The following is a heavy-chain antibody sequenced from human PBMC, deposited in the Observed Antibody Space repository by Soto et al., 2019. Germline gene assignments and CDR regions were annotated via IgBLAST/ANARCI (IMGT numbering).Heavy chain of an antibody. D-gene: IGHD1-20*01. V-gene: IGHV1-18*01. J-gene: IGHJ4*02. Sequence: ASVKVSCKASGYTFTSYGISWVRQAPGQGLEWMGWISAYNGNKKYAQKVQGRVTMTTDTSTTTAYMEVRSLRSDDTAVYYCARDADIGMNDYWGQGTLVTVS. CDR2: ISAYNGNK. CDR3: ARDADIGMNDY. CDR1: GYTFTSYG.